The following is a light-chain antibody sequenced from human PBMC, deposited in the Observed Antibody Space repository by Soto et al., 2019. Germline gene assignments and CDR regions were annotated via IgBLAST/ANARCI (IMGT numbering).Light chain of an antibody. J-gene: IGLJ1*01. V-gene: IGLV2-14*02. CDR2: AVT. CDR3: SSYTSSSTL. CDR1: SSDVGSYNL. Sequence: QSVLNQPASVSGSPGQSITISCTGTSSDVGSYNLVSWYQQHPGKAPKLMIYAVTDRPSGVSSRFSGSKSGNTASLTISGLQAEDEADYYCSSYTSSSTLFGTGTKVTVL.